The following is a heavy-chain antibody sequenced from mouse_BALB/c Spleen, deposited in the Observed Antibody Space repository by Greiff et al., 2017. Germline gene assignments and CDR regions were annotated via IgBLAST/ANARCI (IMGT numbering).Heavy chain of an antibody. J-gene: IGHJ4*01. D-gene: IGHD2-3*01. CDR2: ISSGGGST. CDR3: ARRDGSPY. CDR1: GFAFSSYD. V-gene: IGHV5-12-1*01. Sequence: EVKLMESGGGLVKPGGSLKLSCAASGFAFSSYDMSWVRQTPEKRLEWVAYISSGGGSTYYPDTVKGRFTISRDNAKNTLYLQMSSLKSEDTAMYYCARRDGSPYWGQGTSVTVSS.